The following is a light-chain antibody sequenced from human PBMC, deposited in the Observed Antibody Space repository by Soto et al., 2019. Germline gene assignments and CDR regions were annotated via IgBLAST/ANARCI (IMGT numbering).Light chain of an antibody. V-gene: IGKV3-11*01. CDR1: QSISTS. CDR2: DAS. J-gene: IGKJ1*01. CDR3: QQRTNWPPWT. Sequence: DIVLTQSPATLSLSPGETATLSCRASQSISTSLTWYQKKPGQAPRLLIYDASYRATGVPARFSGRGSGTEFTHTIDRLEPEDFAVYYCQQRTNWPPWTFGQGTKVEIK.